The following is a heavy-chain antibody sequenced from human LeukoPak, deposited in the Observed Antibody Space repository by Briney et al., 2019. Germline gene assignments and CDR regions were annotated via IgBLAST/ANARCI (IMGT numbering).Heavy chain of an antibody. CDR3: ASHIAAAVHFDY. J-gene: IGHJ4*02. CDR2: ISPNSGGT. CDR1: GYTFTGYY. D-gene: IGHD6-13*01. V-gene: IGHV1-2*02. Sequence: ASVKVSCKASGYTFTGYYMHWVRQATGQGLEWMGWISPNSGGTNYAQKFQGRVTMTRDTSISTAYMELSRLRSDDTAVYYCASHIAAAVHFDYWGQGTLVTVSS.